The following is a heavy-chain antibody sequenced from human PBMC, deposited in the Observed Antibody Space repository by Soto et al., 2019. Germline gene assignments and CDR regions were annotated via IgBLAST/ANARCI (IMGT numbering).Heavy chain of an antibody. Sequence: QVQLQESGPGPVKPSQTLSLTCTVSGGSISSGGYYWSWIRQHPGKGLEWIGYIYYSGSTYYNPSLKSRVTISVDTSKNQFSLKLSSVTAADTAVYYCARAPGYGDYAGWCFDLWGRGTLVTVSS. D-gene: IGHD4-17*01. CDR3: ARAPGYGDYAGWCFDL. J-gene: IGHJ2*01. CDR1: GGSISSGGYY. V-gene: IGHV4-31*03. CDR2: IYYSGST.